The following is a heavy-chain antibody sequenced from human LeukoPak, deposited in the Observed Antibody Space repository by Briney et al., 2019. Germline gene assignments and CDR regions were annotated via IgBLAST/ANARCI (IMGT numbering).Heavy chain of an antibody. J-gene: IGHJ4*02. CDR3: ARSSNGGSYCAQFDY. Sequence: SVKVSCKASGGTFSSYAISWVRQAPGQGLDRMGGIIPIFGTANYAQKFQGRVTITTDESTGTAYMELSSLRSEDNAVYYCARSSNGGSYCAQFDYWGQGTLVTVSS. D-gene: IGHD3-10*01. V-gene: IGHV1-69*05. CDR2: IIPIFGTA. CDR1: GGTFSSYA.